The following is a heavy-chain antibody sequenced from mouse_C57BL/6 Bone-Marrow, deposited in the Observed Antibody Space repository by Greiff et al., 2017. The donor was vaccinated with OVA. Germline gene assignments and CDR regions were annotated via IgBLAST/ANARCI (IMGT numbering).Heavy chain of an antibody. Sequence: VQLQESGPGLVQPSQSLSITCTVSGFSLTSYGVHWVRQSPGKGLEWLGVIWRGGSTDYNAAFMSRLSITKDNSKSQVFFKMNSLQADDTAIYYCAKNLGTGTWYFDVWGTGTTVTVSS. CDR3: AKNLGTGTWYFDV. CDR2: IWRGGST. CDR1: GFSLTSYG. J-gene: IGHJ1*03. V-gene: IGHV2-5*01. D-gene: IGHD4-1*01.